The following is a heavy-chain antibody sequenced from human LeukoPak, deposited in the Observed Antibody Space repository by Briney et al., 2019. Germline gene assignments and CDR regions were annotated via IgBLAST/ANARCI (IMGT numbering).Heavy chain of an antibody. CDR1: GFTFSSYE. Sequence: PGGSLRLSCAASGFTFSSYEMNWVRQAPGKGLEWVSYISSSGSTIYYADSVKGRFTISRDNAKNSLYLQMNSLRAEDTAVYYCGRYGLGYYYMDVWGKGTTVTVSS. D-gene: IGHD6-19*01. CDR3: GRYGLGYYYMDV. J-gene: IGHJ6*03. CDR2: ISSSGSTI. V-gene: IGHV3-48*03.